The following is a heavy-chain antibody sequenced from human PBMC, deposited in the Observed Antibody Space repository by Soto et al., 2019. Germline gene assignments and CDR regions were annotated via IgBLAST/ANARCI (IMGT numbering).Heavy chain of an antibody. D-gene: IGHD3-9*01. CDR2: IYYSGST. V-gene: IGHV4-59*01. J-gene: IGHJ5*02. CDR1: GGSISSYY. CDR3: ARRSDDILTGYNWFDP. Sequence: KPSETLSLTCTVSGGSISSYYWSWIRQPPGKGLEWIGYIYYSGSTNYNPSLRSRVTISVDTSKNQFSLKLSSVTAADTAVYYCARRSDDILTGYNWFDPWGQGTLVTVSS.